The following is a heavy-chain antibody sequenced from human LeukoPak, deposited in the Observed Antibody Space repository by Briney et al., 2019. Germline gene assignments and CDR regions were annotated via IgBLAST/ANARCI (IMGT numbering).Heavy chain of an antibody. D-gene: IGHD3-22*01. CDR2: ISIGGNIK. J-gene: IGHJ4*02. Sequence: GGSLRLSCAASGFAFSTYTMRWVRQAPGKGLEWVAVISIGGNIKYYADSVKGRFTISRDNSKNTLYLQMNSLRPEDTAVYYCARDIGVNMIWGQGTLVTVSS. V-gene: IGHV3-30*04. CDR3: ARDIGVNMI. CDR1: GFAFSTYT.